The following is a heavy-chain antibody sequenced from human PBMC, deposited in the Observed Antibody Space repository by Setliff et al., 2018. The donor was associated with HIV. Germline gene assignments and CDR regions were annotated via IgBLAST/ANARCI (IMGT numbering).Heavy chain of an antibody. CDR3: VRGVTRDISGYYRDEYFQH. CDR1: GYRFNTYG. J-gene: IGHJ1*01. D-gene: IGHD3-22*01. V-gene: IGHV1-18*01. CDR2: ISPYNGDT. Sequence: RASVKVSCKASGYRFNTYGISWVRQAPGQGLEWMGWISPYNGDTRFAQSLQGRVTLTTDTSTNTAYMEMRTLRSDDTAVYYCVRGVTRDISGYYRDEYFQHWGQGTPVTVSS.